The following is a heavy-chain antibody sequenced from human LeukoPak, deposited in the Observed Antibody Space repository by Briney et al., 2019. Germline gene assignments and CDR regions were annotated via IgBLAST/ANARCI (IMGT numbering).Heavy chain of an antibody. Sequence: SVKVSCKASGGTFSSYAISWVRQAPGRGLEWMGGIIPIFGTANYAQKLQGRVTMTTDTSTSTAYMELRSLRSDDTAVYYCARIYSGYDSNWNDGDYWGQGTLVTVSS. CDR2: IIPIFGTA. D-gene: IGHD5-12*01. V-gene: IGHV1-69*05. CDR1: GGTFSSYA. CDR3: ARIYSGYDSNWNDGDY. J-gene: IGHJ4*02.